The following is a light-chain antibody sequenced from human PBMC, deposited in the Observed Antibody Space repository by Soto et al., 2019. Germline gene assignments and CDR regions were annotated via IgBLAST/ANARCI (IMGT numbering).Light chain of an antibody. V-gene: IGLV2-8*01. CDR3: LSYVGRETGV. Sequence: QSALTQPPSASGSPGQSVTISCTGTNNDIGAYNYVSWYQHHPGKVPKLLIYEVFRRPSGVPDRFSASKSGNTASLTVSGLQPEDEADYYCLSYVGRETGVFGSGTKLTVL. CDR2: EVF. J-gene: IGLJ1*01. CDR1: NNDIGAYNY.